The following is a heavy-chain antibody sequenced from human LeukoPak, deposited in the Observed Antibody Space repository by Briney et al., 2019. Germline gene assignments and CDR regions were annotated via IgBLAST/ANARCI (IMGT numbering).Heavy chain of an antibody. Sequence: SETLSLTCIVSGGSISGNSHYRGWIRQPPGKGLEWIGSIYYSGSTHYNPSLKSRVTISVDTSKNQFSLKLSSMTAADTAVYYCARNCSSASCYGYFDFWGQGTLVTVSS. D-gene: IGHD2-2*01. J-gene: IGHJ4*02. V-gene: IGHV4-39*01. CDR3: ARNCSSASCYGYFDF. CDR2: IYYSGST. CDR1: GGSISGNSHY.